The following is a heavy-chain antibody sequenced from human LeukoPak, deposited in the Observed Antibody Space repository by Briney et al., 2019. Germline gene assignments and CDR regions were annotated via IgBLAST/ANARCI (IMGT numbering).Heavy chain of an antibody. CDR3: ARGPATAIPGPFDY. CDR1: GGSISSGGYY. D-gene: IGHD2-2*02. V-gene: IGHV4-31*03. Sequence: PSETLSLTCTVSGGSISSGGYYWSWIRQHPGKGLEWIGYIYYSGSTYYNPSLKSRVTISVDTSKNQFSLKLSSVTAADTAVYYCARGPATAIPGPFDYWGQGTLVTVSS. J-gene: IGHJ4*02. CDR2: IYYSGST.